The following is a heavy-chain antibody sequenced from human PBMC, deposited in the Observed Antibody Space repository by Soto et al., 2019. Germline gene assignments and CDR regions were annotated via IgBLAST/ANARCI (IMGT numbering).Heavy chain of an antibody. V-gene: IGHV3-53*01. CDR2: IYTRGTT. CDR1: GFSVNNNY. D-gene: IGHD2-21*01. CDR3: AKLWGYYFES. J-gene: IGHJ4*02. Sequence: GGSLRLSCSASGFSVNNNYMTWVRQAPGRRPEWVAVIYTRGTTHYADFATGRFTFSRDNSNNTLYLQMDSLRPEDTAVYYCAKLWGYYFESWGPGTLVTVSS.